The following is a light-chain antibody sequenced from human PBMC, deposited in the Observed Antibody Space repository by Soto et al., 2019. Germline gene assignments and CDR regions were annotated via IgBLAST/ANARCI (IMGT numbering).Light chain of an antibody. CDR3: QQYENLPT. CDR1: QCISNY. Sequence: DIEMTQSPSSLSSSVGDIVTITCQASQCISNYLNWYQQKPGKAPKLLIYDASNLETGVPSRFRGSGSGTDFTFTISRLQPEDIATYYCQQYENLPTFGQGTRLEIK. V-gene: IGKV1-33*01. J-gene: IGKJ5*01. CDR2: DAS.